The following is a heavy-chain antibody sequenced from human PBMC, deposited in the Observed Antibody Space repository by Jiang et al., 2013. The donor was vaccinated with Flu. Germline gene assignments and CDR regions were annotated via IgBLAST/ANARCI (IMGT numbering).Heavy chain of an antibody. J-gene: IGHJ4*02. CDR1: GYTFSGFY. CDR3: ERARFGEYLDY. V-gene: IGHV1-2*04. D-gene: IGHD4-17*01. Sequence: SGAEVKKPGASVKVSCRASGYTFSGFYIHWVRQAPGQGLEWMGWFSPDTGVANYAQKFQGWVTMTRDTSGGTAYMELSRLKSADTAVYYCERARFGEYLDYWGQGTLVSVSS. CDR2: FSPDTGVA.